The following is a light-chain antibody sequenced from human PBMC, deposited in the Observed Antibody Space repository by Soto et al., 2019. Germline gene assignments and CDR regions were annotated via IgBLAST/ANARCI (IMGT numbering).Light chain of an antibody. CDR2: DAY. V-gene: IGKV1-33*01. Sequence: DIQMTQSPSSLSASVGDRVTITCQASQAISNSLNWYHQKPGKAPKLLIYDAYHLQTGVPSRISGSGSGTDFTFTISSLQPEDIGTYYCQQYNNLPLTFGGGTKVGIK. CDR1: QAISNS. J-gene: IGKJ4*01. CDR3: QQYNNLPLT.